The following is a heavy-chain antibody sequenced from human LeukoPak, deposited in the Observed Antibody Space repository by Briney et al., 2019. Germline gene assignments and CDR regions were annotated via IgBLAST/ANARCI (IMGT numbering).Heavy chain of an antibody. CDR3: ARYDDSSESAFDM. Sequence: GASVKISCKASGYSFNSQGMNWVRQAPGQGLEWMGWINPNTANTNYAQKFQGRVTMTRDTSISTAYMELSRLRPDDTAVYYCARYDDSSESAFDMWGQGTMVTVSS. CDR1: GYSFNSQG. D-gene: IGHD3-22*01. J-gene: IGHJ3*02. V-gene: IGHV1-2*02. CDR2: INPNTANT.